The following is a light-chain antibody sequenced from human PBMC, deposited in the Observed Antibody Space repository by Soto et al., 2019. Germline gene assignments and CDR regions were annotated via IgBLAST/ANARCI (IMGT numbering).Light chain of an antibody. J-gene: IGKJ5*01. CDR1: QSVSSN. CDR3: QQHNNWPYT. Sequence: EIVMTQSPASLSVSPGERATLPCRASQSVSSNVAWYQQRPGQAPRLLIDGAFTRATGVPARFSGSRSGTEFTLTISSPQSEDFALYYCQQHNNWPYTFGQGTRLEI. CDR2: GAF. V-gene: IGKV3-15*01.